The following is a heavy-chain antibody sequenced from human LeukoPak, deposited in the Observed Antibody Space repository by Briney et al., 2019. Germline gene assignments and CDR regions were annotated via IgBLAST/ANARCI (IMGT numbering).Heavy chain of an antibody. J-gene: IGHJ4*02. D-gene: IGHD3-9*01. Sequence: GGSLRLSCAASGFIFSSYGMHWVRQAPGKGLEWVAVIWYDGSNKNYADSIKGRFTISRDNSKNTLYLQMNSLRAEDTAVYYCASSYYDILTGYQELGHWGQGTLVTVSS. CDR3: ASSYYDILTGYQELGH. CDR1: GFIFSSYG. V-gene: IGHV3-33*01. CDR2: IWYDGSNK.